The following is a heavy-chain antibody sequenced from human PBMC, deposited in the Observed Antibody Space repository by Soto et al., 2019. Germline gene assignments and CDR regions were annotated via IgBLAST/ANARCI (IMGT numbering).Heavy chain of an antibody. CDR3: FLWVQGVNDAFDI. V-gene: IGHV3-23*01. CDR1: GFTFSSYA. J-gene: IGHJ3*02. Sequence: PGGSLRLSCAASGFTFSSYAMSWVRQAPGKGLEWVSAISGSGGSTYYADSVKGRFTISRDNSKNTLYLQMNSLRAEDTAVYYCFLWVQGVNDAFDIWGQGTMVTVSS. D-gene: IGHD3-10*01. CDR2: ISGSGGST.